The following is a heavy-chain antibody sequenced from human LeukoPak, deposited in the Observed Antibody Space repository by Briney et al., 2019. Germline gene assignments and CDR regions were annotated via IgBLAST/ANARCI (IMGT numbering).Heavy chain of an antibody. J-gene: IGHJ4*02. CDR3: SRNPKPSYDILTGYDY. Sequence: GASVKVSCKASGGTFSSYAISWVRQAPGQGLEWMGRIIPILGIANYAQKFQGRVTITADKSTSTAYMELSSLRSEDTAVYFCSRNPKPSYDILTGYDYWGQGTLVTVSS. CDR2: IIPILGIA. D-gene: IGHD3-9*01. V-gene: IGHV1-69*04. CDR1: GGTFSSYA.